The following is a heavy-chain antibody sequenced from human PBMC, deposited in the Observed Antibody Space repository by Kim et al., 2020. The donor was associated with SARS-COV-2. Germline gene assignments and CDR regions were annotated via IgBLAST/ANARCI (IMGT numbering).Heavy chain of an antibody. D-gene: IGHD2-15*01. CDR2: MNPNSGNK. CDR3: ARDPLGWQRAASAFDI. V-gene: IGHV1-8*01. CDR1: GYTFTSYD. Sequence: ASVKVSCKGSGYTFTSYDINWVRQATGQGLEWMGWMNPNSGNKGYAQKFQGRVTMTRSTSISPAYMELSSLRSEDPAGYYCARDPLGWQRAASAFDIWGQGTIVSVSS. J-gene: IGHJ3*02.